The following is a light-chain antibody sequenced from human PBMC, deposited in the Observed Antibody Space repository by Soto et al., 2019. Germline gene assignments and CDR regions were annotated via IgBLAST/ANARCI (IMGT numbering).Light chain of an antibody. V-gene: IGLV2-14*01. CDR1: SSDIGRYNY. Sequence: QSALTQPASVSGSPGQSITISCIGTSSDIGRYNYVSWYQQYPGKAPKFIIYDVSNRPSGVSNRFSGSKSGNTASLTISGLQAEDEADYYCSSYISSSTYVFGTGNKVTVL. CDR2: DVS. J-gene: IGLJ1*01. CDR3: SSYISSSTYV.